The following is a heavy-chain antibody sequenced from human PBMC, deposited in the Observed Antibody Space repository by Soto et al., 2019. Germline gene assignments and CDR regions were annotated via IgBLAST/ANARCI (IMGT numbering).Heavy chain of an antibody. CDR3: ARDLGISMVRGVEVAFDS. V-gene: IGHV4-61*01. Sequence: PSETLSLTCTVAGGSVSSGSYYWSWIRQPPGKGLEWIGYIYYSGSTNYNPSLKSRVTISVDTSKNQFSLKLSSVTAADTAVYYCARDLGISMVRGVEVAFDSWGQGTPVTVSS. CDR2: IYYSGST. D-gene: IGHD3-10*01. CDR1: GGSVSSGSYY. J-gene: IGHJ4*02.